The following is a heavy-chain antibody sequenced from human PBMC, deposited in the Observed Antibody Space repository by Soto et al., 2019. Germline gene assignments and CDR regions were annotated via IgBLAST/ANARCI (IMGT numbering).Heavy chain of an antibody. CDR3: ARVQPTYYYYGMDV. CDR1: GFTFSSSA. Sequence: SVKVSCKVSGFTFSSSAVQWVRQARGQRLEWIGKIVVGSGNTNYAQKFQERVTITRDMSTSTAYMELSSLRSEDTAFYYCARVQPTYYYYGMDVWGQGTTVTVSS. D-gene: IGHD1-26*01. V-gene: IGHV1-58*01. J-gene: IGHJ6*02. CDR2: IVVGSGNT.